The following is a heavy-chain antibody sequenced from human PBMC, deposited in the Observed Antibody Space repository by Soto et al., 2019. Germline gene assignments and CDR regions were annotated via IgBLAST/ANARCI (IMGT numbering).Heavy chain of an antibody. Sequence: SPTLSLTCAIPGDSVSSNSAAWNWISQSPSRGLEWLGRTYYRSKWYNDYAVSVKRRITINPDTSKNQFSLQLNSVTPEDTAVYYCARGRRIAAAGTYWFDPWGQGTLVTVSS. CDR3: ARGRRIAAAGTYWFDP. J-gene: IGHJ5*02. V-gene: IGHV6-1*01. CDR2: TYYRSKWYN. CDR1: GDSVSSNSAA. D-gene: IGHD6-13*01.